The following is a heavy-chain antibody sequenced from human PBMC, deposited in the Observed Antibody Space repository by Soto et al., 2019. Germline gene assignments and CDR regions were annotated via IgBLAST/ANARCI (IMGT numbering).Heavy chain of an antibody. CDR2: MNPNSGNT. Sequence: ASVKVSCKASGYTFTSYGISWVRQAPGQGLEWMGWMNPNSGNTGYAQKFQGRVTMTRNTSISTAYMELSSLRSEDTAVYYCARAPKGWYAHQIDYWGQGTLVTVSS. J-gene: IGHJ4*02. V-gene: IGHV1-8*02. CDR1: GYTFTSYG. D-gene: IGHD6-19*01. CDR3: ARAPKGWYAHQIDY.